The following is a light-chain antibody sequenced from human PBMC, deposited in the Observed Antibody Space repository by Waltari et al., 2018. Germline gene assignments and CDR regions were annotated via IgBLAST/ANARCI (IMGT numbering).Light chain of an antibody. CDR1: QSVSSSY. CDR3: QQSYSTLGT. CDR2: AAS. V-gene: IGKV1-39*01. Sequence: TQSPGTLSLSPGERATLSCRASQSVSSSYLAWYQQKPGKAPKLLIYAASSLQSGVPSRFSGSGSGTDFTLTISSLQPEDFATYYCQQSYSTLGTFGQGTKLEIK. J-gene: IGKJ2*01.